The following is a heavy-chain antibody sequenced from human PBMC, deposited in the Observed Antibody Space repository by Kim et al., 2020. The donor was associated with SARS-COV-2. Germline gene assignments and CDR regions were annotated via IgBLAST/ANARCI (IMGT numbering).Heavy chain of an antibody. CDR2: ISGSGGST. J-gene: IGHJ4*02. CDR3: AKDLYDILTGYSPKVFDY. CDR1: GFTFSSYA. D-gene: IGHD3-9*01. V-gene: IGHV3-23*01. Sequence: GGSLRLSCAASGFTFSSYAMSWVRQAPGKGLEWVSAISGSGGSTYYADSVKGRFTISRDNSKNTLYLQMNSLRAEDTAVYYCAKDLYDILTGYSPKVFDYWGQGTLVTVSS.